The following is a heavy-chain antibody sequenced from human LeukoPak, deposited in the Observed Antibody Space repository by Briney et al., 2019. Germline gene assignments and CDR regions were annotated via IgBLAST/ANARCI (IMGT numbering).Heavy chain of an antibody. V-gene: IGHV3-21*01. J-gene: IGHJ4*02. CDR3: ARDDRSSGSGTYLYYFDY. D-gene: IGHD3-10*01. CDR2: IGSSSTYI. Sequence: PGGSLRLSCAASGFTFSLYSMNWVRQAPGKGLEWVSSIGSSSTYIYYADSVKGRFTISRDNAKNSLYLQMNSLRAEDTAVYYCARDDRSSGSGTYLYYFDYWGQGTLVTVSS. CDR1: GFTFSLYS.